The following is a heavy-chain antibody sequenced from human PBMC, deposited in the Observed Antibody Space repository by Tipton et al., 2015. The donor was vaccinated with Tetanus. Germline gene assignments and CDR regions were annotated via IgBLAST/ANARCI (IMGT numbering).Heavy chain of an antibody. CDR3: ARANNDYPKKGPLDY. D-gene: IGHD5-12*01. J-gene: IGHJ4*02. V-gene: IGHV4-61*08. CDR1: GGSIRSGDYD. CDR2: VHYSGRT. Sequence: TLSLTCTVSGGSIRSGDYDWNWIRQPPGKGLEWIGYVHYSGRTNKSPSLKSRVTLSIDKSKNQFSLSLTSVTAADTAVYYCARANNDYPKKGPLDYWGQGARVIVSS.